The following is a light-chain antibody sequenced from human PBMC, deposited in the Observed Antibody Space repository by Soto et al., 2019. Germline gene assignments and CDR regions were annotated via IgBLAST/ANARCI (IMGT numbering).Light chain of an antibody. J-gene: IGLJ1*01. Sequence: QSALAQPPSASGSPGQSVTISCTGTSSDVGDNYVSWYQQHPGKAPKLIIYEVTDRPSGVSNRFSGSKSGNTASLTISGLQAEDEAEYYCSSYTNINTRACVFGTGTKLTVL. CDR2: EVT. CDR1: SSDVGDNY. CDR3: SSYTNINTRACV. V-gene: IGLV2-14*01.